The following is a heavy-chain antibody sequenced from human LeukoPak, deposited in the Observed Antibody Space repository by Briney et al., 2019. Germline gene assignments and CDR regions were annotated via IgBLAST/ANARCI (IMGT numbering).Heavy chain of an antibody. Sequence: ASLKVSCKASGYTFSGYYMHWVRQAPGQGLEWMGWINSNSGGTNYAQKFQGRVTMTRDTSISTAYMELSRLRSDDTAVYYCARDNCSGGSCYSGFCWFDPWGQGTLVTVSS. D-gene: IGHD2-15*01. J-gene: IGHJ5*02. V-gene: IGHV1-2*02. CDR3: ARDNCSGGSCYSGFCWFDP. CDR2: INSNSGGT. CDR1: GYTFSGYY.